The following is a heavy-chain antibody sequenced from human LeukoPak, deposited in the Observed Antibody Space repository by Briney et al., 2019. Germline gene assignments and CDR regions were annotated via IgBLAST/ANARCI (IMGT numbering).Heavy chain of an antibody. V-gene: IGHV4-4*07. CDR3: ASGGIAVASDY. Sequence: PSETLSLTCTVSGGSISSYYWSWIRQPAGKGLEWIGRIYTSGSTNYNPSLKSRVTMSVDTSKSQFSLKLSSVTAADTAVYYCASGGIAVASDYWGQGTLVTVSS. D-gene: IGHD6-19*01. CDR1: GGSISSYY. CDR2: IYTSGST. J-gene: IGHJ4*02.